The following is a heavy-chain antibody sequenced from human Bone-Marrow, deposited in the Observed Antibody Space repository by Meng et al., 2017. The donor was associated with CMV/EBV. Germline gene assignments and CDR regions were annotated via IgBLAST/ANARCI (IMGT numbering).Heavy chain of an antibody. V-gene: IGHV3-21*01. CDR2: ISSSSSYI. Sequence: GGSLRLSCAASGFTFSSYSMNWVRQAPGKGLEWVSSISSSSSYIYYADSVKGRFIISRDNAKNSLYLQMNSLRAEDTAVYYCARAKSYGGSFIFDYWGQGTLVTSPQ. CDR3: ARAKSYGGSFIFDY. J-gene: IGHJ4*02. CDR1: GFTFSSYS. D-gene: IGHD1-26*01.